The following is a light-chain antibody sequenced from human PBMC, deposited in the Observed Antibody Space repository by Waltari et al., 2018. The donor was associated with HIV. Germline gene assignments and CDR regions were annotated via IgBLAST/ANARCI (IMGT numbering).Light chain of an antibody. CDR3: SSYTSSNTLV. CDR2: EVS. V-gene: IGLV2-14*03. CDR1: RSDVGGYAY. Sequence: QSALTQPASVSGSPGQSITISCTGTRSDVGGYAYVSWYQQNPGKAPKRIIYEVSYRPSGSSHRFSAHKSGNTGSLSISGLQAEDEADYYCSSYTSSNTLVFGGGTKLTVL. J-gene: IGLJ3*02.